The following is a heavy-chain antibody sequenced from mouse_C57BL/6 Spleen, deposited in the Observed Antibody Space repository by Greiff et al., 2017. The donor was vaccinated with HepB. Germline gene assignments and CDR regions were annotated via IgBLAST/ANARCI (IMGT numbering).Heavy chain of an antibody. J-gene: IGHJ4*01. D-gene: IGHD1-1*01. CDR2: IYPGSGNT. V-gene: IGHV1-76*01. CDR1: GYTFTDYY. Sequence: QVQLKQSGAELVRPGASVKLSCKASGYTFTDYYINWVKQRPGQGLEWIARIYPGSGNTYYNEKFKGKATLTAEKSSSTAYMQLSSLTSEDSAVYFCARYITTVVPHAMDYWGQGTSVTVSS. CDR3: ARYITTVVPHAMDY.